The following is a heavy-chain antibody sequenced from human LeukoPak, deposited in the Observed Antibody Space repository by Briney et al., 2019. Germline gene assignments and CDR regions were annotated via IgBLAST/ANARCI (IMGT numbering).Heavy chain of an antibody. CDR1: GGSISSGGYY. Sequence: SQTLSLTCTVSGGSISSGGYYWSWIRQPPGKGLEWIGYIYHSGNTYYNPPLKSRVTISVDTSKNQFSLKLSSVTAADTAVYYCARGGTVTTGFDPWGQGTLVTVSS. CDR2: IYHSGNT. V-gene: IGHV4-30-2*01. J-gene: IGHJ5*02. CDR3: ARGGTVTTGFDP. D-gene: IGHD4-17*01.